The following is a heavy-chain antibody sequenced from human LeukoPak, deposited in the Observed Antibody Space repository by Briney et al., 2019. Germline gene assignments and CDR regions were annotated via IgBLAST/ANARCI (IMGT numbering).Heavy chain of an antibody. J-gene: IGHJ4*02. CDR3: ARRTALEQYFDY. CDR1: GFTFSSFA. V-gene: IGHV3-23*01. Sequence: GGSLRLSCAASGFTFSSFAMSWVRQAPGKGLEGVSAITGGGGNRYYADSVKGRFTISRDNSKNTLYLQMNSMRADDTAVYYCARRTALEQYFDYWGQGTLVTVSS. CDR2: ITGGGGNR. D-gene: IGHD1/OR15-1a*01.